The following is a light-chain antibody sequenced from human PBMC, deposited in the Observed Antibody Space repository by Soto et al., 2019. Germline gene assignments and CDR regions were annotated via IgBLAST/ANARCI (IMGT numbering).Light chain of an antibody. V-gene: IGLV6-57*03. CDR1: SGSIASNY. CDR3: QSYDSSNYVV. Sequence: FMLTQPHSVSESPGKTVTISCTRSSGSIASNYVQWYQQRPGSAPTTVIYEDNQRPSGVPDRFSGSIDSSSNSASLTISGLKTEDEADYYCQSYDSSNYVVFGGGTQLTVL. J-gene: IGLJ2*01. CDR2: EDN.